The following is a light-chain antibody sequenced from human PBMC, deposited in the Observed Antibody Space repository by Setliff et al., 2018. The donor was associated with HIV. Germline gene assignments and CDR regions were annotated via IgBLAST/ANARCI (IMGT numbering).Light chain of an antibody. J-gene: IGLJ1*01. Sequence: LTQAASVSGSPGESITISCTGTSNDIGSYNLVSWYQQHPGKAPKLMIYDVSDRPSGVSNRFSGAKSGNTASLTISGLQAEDEADYYCSSYTSSSTLYVFGTGTKVTVL. CDR1: SNDIGSYNL. V-gene: IGLV2-14*02. CDR3: SSYTSSSTLYV. CDR2: DVS.